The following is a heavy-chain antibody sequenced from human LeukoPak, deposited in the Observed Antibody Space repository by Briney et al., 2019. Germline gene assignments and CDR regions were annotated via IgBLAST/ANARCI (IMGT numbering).Heavy chain of an antibody. CDR2: INHSGST. V-gene: IGHV4-34*01. Sequence: SETLSLTCAVYGGSFSGYYWSWIRQPPGKGLEWIGEINHSGSTNYNPSLKSRVTISVDTSKNQFSLKLSSVTAADTAVYYCARRIAAAKNWFDPWGQGTLVTVSS. CDR1: GGSFSGYY. CDR3: ARRIAAAKNWFDP. D-gene: IGHD6-13*01. J-gene: IGHJ5*02.